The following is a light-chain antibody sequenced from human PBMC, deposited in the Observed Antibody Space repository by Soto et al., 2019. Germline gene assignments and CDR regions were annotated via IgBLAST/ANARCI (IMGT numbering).Light chain of an antibody. Sequence: EIVMTQSPATLSVSPGERATLSCRASQSVGTSLAWYQQTPGQAPRLLIYHASTRATGVPARFSGSGSGTEFTLTISSLQSEDFAIYYCQQYNNWPPEYAFGQGTKVDIK. J-gene: IGKJ2*01. CDR3: QQYNNWPPEYA. CDR1: QSVGTS. CDR2: HAS. V-gene: IGKV3-15*01.